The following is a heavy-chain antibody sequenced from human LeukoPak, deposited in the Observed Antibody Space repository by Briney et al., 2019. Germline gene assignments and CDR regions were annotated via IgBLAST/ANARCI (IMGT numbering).Heavy chain of an antibody. D-gene: IGHD3-16*01. J-gene: IGHJ4*02. CDR1: DGSFIGDY. CDR2: VYHSGSA. CDR3: ARHGGFYFDS. V-gene: IGHV4-34*01. Sequence: LETLSLTCGVYDGSFIGDYWSWIRQSPGMGLEWIGQVYHSGSANYNPSLRSRVTISIDTSKKQFSLKLNSVTATDTAVYYCARHGGFYFDSWGQGTLVTVSS.